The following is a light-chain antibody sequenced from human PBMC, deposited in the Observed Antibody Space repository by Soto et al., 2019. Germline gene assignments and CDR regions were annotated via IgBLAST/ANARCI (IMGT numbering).Light chain of an antibody. V-gene: IGLV1-44*01. CDR3: ASWEDSLNGWV. Sequence: QYVLTQPPSASGNPGQRVTISCSGSSSNVGSNTVSWYQQLPGTAPKVLLYSDDQRPSGVPDRFSGSRSGSSASLAISGLQSGDEADYYCASWEDSLNGWVIGGGTKLTVL. CDR1: SSNVGSNT. CDR2: SDD. J-gene: IGLJ3*02.